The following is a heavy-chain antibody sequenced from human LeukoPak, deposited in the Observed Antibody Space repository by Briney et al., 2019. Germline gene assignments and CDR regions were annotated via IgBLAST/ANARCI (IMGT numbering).Heavy chain of an antibody. J-gene: IGHJ3*02. CDR1: GGSIIGYY. CDR2: VYSSGST. D-gene: IGHD6-19*01. V-gene: IGHV4-4*07. Sequence: SETLSLTCTVSGGSIIGYYWTWIRQPAGKGLEWIGRVYSSGSTNYNPSLKSRVTLSVDTSKNQFSLKLASVTAADTAVYYCARKGISAVAGAFDIWGQGTMVTVSS. CDR3: ARKGISAVAGAFDI.